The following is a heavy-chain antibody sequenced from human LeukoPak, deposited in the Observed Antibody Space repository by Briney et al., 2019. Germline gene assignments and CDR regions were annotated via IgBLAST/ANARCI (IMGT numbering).Heavy chain of an antibody. Sequence: KPSETLSLTCAGYGGSFSGYYWSWIRQPPGKGLEWIGEINHSGSTNYNPSLKSRVTISVDTSKNQFSLKLSSVTAADTAVYYCARGLEWELDPYFDYWGQGTLVTVSS. CDR3: ARGLEWELDPYFDY. J-gene: IGHJ4*02. CDR1: GGSFSGYY. D-gene: IGHD1-26*01. CDR2: INHSGST. V-gene: IGHV4-34*01.